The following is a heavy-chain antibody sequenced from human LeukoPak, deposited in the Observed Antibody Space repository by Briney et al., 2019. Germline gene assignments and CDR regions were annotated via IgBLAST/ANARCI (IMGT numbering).Heavy chain of an antibody. V-gene: IGHV4-59*01. CDR2: IYYSGST. Sequence: SETLSLTCTASGGSISSYYWSWIRQPPGKGLEWIGYIYYSGSTNYNPSLKSRVTISVDTSKNQFSLKLSSVTAADTAVYYCARRRGGDYGMYYYYYMDVWGKGTTVTVSS. CDR3: ARRRGGDYGMYYYYYMDV. D-gene: IGHD4-17*01. CDR1: GGSISSYY. J-gene: IGHJ6*03.